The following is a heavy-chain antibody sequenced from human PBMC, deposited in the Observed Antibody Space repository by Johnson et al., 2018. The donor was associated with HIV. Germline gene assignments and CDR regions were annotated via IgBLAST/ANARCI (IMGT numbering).Heavy chain of an antibody. CDR1: GFTFSSFA. CDR3: ARDLYYDTSGYRGAVDL. V-gene: IGHV3-30-3*01. D-gene: IGHD3-22*01. J-gene: IGHJ3*01. Sequence: QMLLVESGGGLVQPGGSLRLACAASGFTFSSFAMHWVRQAPGKGLEWVAFISYDGTNKYFTDSVRGRFTISRDNSRNTLFLQMNSLRAEDTAVYYCARDLYYDTSGYRGAVDLWGQGTRVTVSS. CDR2: ISYDGTNK.